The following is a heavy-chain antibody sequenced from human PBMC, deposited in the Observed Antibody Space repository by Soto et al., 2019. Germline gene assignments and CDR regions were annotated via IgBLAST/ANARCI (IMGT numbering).Heavy chain of an antibody. V-gene: IGHV3-7*03. CDR1: GFTFSNFW. D-gene: IGHD4-4*01. J-gene: IGHJ1*01. CDR3: ARHYSD. Sequence: GGSLRLSCAASGFTFSNFWMTWIRQAPGKGLEWVANINQDGSEKFYVDSVKGRFTISRDNAKNTLYLQMISLRDDDTDIYYCARHYSDWGQGTLVTVSS. CDR2: INQDGSEK.